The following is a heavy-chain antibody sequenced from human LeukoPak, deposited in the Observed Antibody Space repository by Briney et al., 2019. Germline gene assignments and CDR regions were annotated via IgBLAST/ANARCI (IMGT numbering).Heavy chain of an antibody. D-gene: IGHD5-18*01. V-gene: IGHV3-66*04. Sequence: GGSLRLSCAASGFTVSSNYMSWVRQAPGKGLEWVSIIYSGGSTYYADSVKGRFTISRDNSKNTLDLQMNSLRAEDTAVYYCARRGNGYGSPLDYWGQGTLVTVSS. CDR2: IYSGGST. CDR3: ARRGNGYGSPLDY. CDR1: GFTVSSNY. J-gene: IGHJ4*02.